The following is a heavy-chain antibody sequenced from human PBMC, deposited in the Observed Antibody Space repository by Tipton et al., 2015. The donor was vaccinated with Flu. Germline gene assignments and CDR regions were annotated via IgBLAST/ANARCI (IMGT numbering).Heavy chain of an antibody. D-gene: IGHD4-17*01. CDR1: GGSISSSSYY. CDR3: ARRKTVTTRLTYFDY. J-gene: IGHJ4*02. Sequence: LSLTCTVSGGSISSSSYYWGWIRQPPGKGLEWIGSIYYSGSTYYNPSLKSRVTISVDTSKNQFSLKLSSVTAADTAVYYCARRKTVTTRLTYFDYWGQGTLVTVSS. CDR2: IYYSGST. V-gene: IGHV4-39*07.